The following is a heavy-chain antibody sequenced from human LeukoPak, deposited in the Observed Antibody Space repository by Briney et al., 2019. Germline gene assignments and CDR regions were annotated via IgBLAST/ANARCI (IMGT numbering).Heavy chain of an antibody. CDR3: ARDLWGSGYDFYYYMDV. V-gene: IGHV3-33*01. CDR1: GFTFSSYG. D-gene: IGHD5-12*01. CDR2: IWYDGSNK. Sequence: GGSLRLSCAASGFTFSSYGMHWVRQAPGKGLEWVAVIWYDGSNKYYADSVKGRFTISRDNSKNTLYLQMNSLRAEDTAVYYCARDLWGSGYDFYYYMDVWGKGTTVTVSS. J-gene: IGHJ6*03.